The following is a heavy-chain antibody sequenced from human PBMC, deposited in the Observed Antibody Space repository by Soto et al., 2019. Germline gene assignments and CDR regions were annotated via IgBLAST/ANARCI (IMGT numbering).Heavy chain of an antibody. V-gene: IGHV3-9*01. CDR2: ISWNSGSI. D-gene: IGHD3-3*01. CDR3: ATLSGKGPD. Sequence: EVQLVESGGGLVQPGRSLRLSCAASGFTFDDYAMHWVRQAPGKGLEWVSGISWNSGSIGYADSVKGRFTISRDNAKNSLYLQMNSLRAEDTALYYCATLSGKGPDRGQGTLVTVSS. J-gene: IGHJ4*02. CDR1: GFTFDDYA.